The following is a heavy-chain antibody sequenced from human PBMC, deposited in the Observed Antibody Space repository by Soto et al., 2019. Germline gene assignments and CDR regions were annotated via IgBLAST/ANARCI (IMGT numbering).Heavy chain of an antibody. J-gene: IGHJ5*02. V-gene: IGHV1-18*01. CDR1: GYTFTSYG. D-gene: IGHD2-2*01. CDR2: ISAYNGNT. Sequence: ASVKVSCKASGYTFTSYGISWVRQAPGQGLEWMGWISAYNGNTNYAQKLQGRVTMTTDTSTSTAYMELRSLRSDDTAVYYCARALSENCSSTSCYSVVAWFDPWGQATLVTVSS. CDR3: ARALSENCSSTSCYSVVAWFDP.